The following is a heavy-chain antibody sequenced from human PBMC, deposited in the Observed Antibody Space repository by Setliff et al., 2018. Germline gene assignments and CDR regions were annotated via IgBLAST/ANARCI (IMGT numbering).Heavy chain of an antibody. V-gene: IGHV3-64D*09. J-gene: IGHJ6*03. Sequence: GGSLRPSCSASGFTFSSYAMHWVRQAPGKGLEYVSAISSNGGSTYYADSVKGRFTISRDNSKNTLYLQMSSLRAEDTAVYYCVKDASYSSSWYGWDYYYYYYMDVWGKGTTVTVSS. D-gene: IGHD6-13*01. CDR2: ISSNGGST. CDR1: GFTFSSYA. CDR3: VKDASYSSSWYGWDYYYYYYMDV.